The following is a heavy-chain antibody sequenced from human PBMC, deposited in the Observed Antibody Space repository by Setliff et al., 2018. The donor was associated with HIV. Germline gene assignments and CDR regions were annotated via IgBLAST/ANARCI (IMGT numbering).Heavy chain of an antibody. J-gene: IGHJ5*01. CDR3: ARHFGYNPGWFDS. D-gene: IGHD3-10*01. CDR2: FDPADSYT. V-gene: IGHV5-10-1*01. CDR1: GFSFTSYW. Sequence: GESLKLYCQGSGFSFTSYWISWVRQMPGKGLEWMVRFDPADSYTHYSPSFQGHITISIDKSISSASVHWSSLRTSVTAIYYCARHFGYNPGWFDSWGQGTLVTVSS.